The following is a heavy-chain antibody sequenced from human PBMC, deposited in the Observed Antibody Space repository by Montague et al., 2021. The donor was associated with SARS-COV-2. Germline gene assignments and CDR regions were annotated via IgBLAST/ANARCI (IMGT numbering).Heavy chain of an antibody. J-gene: IGHJ6*02. CDR1: GFKFDDSG. CDR3: ARYYGGSFYGLDV. CDR2: INWSADKT. Sequence: SLRLSCAASGFKFDDSGMTWVRQAPGKGLEWVCDINWSADKTTYADSVKGRFTISRDNAKNSLFLQMNSLRAEDTALYYCARYYGGSFYGLDVWGQGTTVMVSS. V-gene: IGHV3-20*04. D-gene: IGHD3-3*01.